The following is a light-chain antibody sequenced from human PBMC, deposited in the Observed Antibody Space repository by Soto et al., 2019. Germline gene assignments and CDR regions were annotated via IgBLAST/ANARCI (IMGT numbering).Light chain of an antibody. V-gene: IGLV2-8*01. Sequence: QSVLTQPPSASGSPGQSVAISCTGTSSDVGGYNYVSWYRQHPGKAPKLMIYEVNKRPSGVPDRFPGSKSGNTASLTVSGLQAEDEADYYCSSYAGSSNVFGTGTKVTVL. J-gene: IGLJ1*01. CDR1: SSDVGGYNY. CDR3: SSYAGSSNV. CDR2: EVN.